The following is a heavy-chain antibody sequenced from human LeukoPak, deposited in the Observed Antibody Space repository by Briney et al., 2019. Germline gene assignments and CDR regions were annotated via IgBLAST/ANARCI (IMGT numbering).Heavy chain of an antibody. CDR3: AKARYCSGGSCLFDY. J-gene: IGHJ4*02. CDR2: ISGSGGST. Sequence: GGSLRLSCAASGFTFSSYAMSWVRQAPGKGLEWVSAISGSGGSTYYADSVKGRFTISRDNSKTTLYLQMNSLRAEDTAVYYCAKARYCSGGSCLFDYWGQGTLVTVSS. D-gene: IGHD2-15*01. V-gene: IGHV3-23*01. CDR1: GFTFSSYA.